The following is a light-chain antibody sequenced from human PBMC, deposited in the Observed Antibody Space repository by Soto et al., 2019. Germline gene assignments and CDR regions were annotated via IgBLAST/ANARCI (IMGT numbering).Light chain of an antibody. CDR1: QTIGSW. CDR3: QQYDNLPLT. J-gene: IGKJ4*01. Sequence: DIQMTQSPSSLSASVGDRVTITCRASQTIGSWLAWYQQKPGTAPKLLIYDASTLESGVPSRFSGSGSGTEFTLTISSLQPEDIATYYCQQYDNLPLTFGGGTKVDIK. CDR2: DAS. V-gene: IGKV1-5*01.